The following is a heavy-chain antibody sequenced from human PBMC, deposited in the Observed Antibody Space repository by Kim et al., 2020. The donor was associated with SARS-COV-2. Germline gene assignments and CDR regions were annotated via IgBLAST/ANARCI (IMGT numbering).Heavy chain of an antibody. Sequence: SETLSLTCTVSGGSITSYYWSWIRQPPGKGLEWIGYIYYSGSTNSNPSLRSRVTISVDTSKSQFSLKLTSVTAADTAVYYCVGFSSGWYSWFDPWGQGTLVTVSS. CDR2: IYYSGST. CDR3: VGFSSGWYSWFDP. J-gene: IGHJ5*02. V-gene: IGHV4-59*08. CDR1: GGSITSYY. D-gene: IGHD6-19*01.